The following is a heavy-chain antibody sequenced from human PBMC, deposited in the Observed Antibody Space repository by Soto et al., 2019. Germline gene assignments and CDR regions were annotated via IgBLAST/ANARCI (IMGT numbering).Heavy chain of an antibody. V-gene: IGHV1-18*01. D-gene: IGHD6-6*01. Sequence: QVHLVQSGAEVKKPGASVKVSCKGSGYAFTTYGITWVRQAPGQGLEWMGWISAHNGNTNYAQKLQGRVTVTRDTSTSTAYMELRGLSPDATAVYYCARGRDGDYWGQGALVTVSS. CDR3: ARGRDGDY. CDR2: ISAHNGNT. J-gene: IGHJ4*02. CDR1: GYAFTTYG.